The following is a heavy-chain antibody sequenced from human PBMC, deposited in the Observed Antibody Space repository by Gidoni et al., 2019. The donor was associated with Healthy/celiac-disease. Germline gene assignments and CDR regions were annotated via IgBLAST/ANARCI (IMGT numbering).Heavy chain of an antibody. J-gene: IGHJ3*02. CDR3: ASEVGATSVSHDAFDI. D-gene: IGHD1-26*01. CDR1: GFTLSDYY. CDR2: ISSSGSTI. Sequence: QVQLVESGGGLVKPGGSLRLSCAASGFTLSDYYMSWIRQAPGKGLEWVSYISSSGSTIYYADSVKGRFTISRDNAKNSLYLQMNSLRAEDTAVYYCASEVGATSVSHDAFDIWGQGTMVTVSS. V-gene: IGHV3-11*01.